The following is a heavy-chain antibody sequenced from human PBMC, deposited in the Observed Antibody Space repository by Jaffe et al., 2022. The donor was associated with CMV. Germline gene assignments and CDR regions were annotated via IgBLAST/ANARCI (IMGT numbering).Heavy chain of an antibody. CDR3: AKSDCDSDVCKLIDY. Sequence: EVFLVTSGGGLVQPGGALTLSCAGSGFDFRNYAALWVRRVPGKGLEWVASIDGRGDTTNYAVSVRGRFTASRDTSKSTVYLQMSRLRSEDTAMYFCAKSDCDSDVCKLIDYWGQGTLVTVSS. D-gene: IGHD2-21*01. CDR2: IDGRGDTT. CDR1: GFDFRNYA. J-gene: IGHJ4*02. V-gene: IGHV3-23*04.